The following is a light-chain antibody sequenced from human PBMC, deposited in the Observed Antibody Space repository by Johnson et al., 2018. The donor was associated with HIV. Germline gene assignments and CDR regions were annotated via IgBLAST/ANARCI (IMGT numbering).Light chain of an antibody. J-gene: IGLJ1*01. Sequence: QSVLTQPPSVSAAPGQKVTISCSGSSSNIGNNYVSWYQQLPGTAPKLLIYENNKRPSGIPDRFSGSKSGTSATLGITGLQKGDEADYYCGTWDSRLSAYVFGAGTKVTVL. CDR2: ENN. V-gene: IGLV1-51*02. CDR3: GTWDSRLSAYV. CDR1: SSNIGNNY.